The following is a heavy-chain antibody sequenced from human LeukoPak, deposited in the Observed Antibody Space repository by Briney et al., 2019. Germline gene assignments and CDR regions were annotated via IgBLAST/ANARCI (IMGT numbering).Heavy chain of an antibody. J-gene: IGHJ4*02. CDR1: SGSISSSTYY. V-gene: IGHV4-39*01. CDR3: ARQDTVATIDY. Sequence: SETLSLTCTVSSGSISSSTYYWGCIRQPPGKGLEWMGDISYNGRTNYTPSLKSRVTISVDTSQNQFSLKLRFVTASDTAVYYCARQDTVATIDYWGQGTLITVSS. D-gene: IGHD5-12*01. CDR2: ISYNGRT.